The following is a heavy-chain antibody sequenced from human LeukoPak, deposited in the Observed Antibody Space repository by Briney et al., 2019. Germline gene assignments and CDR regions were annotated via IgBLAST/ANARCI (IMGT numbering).Heavy chain of an antibody. Sequence: ASVKVSCKASGYTFTGYYMHWVRQAPGQRLEWMGRINPNSGGTNYAQKFQGRVTMTRDTSISTAYMELSRLRSDDTAVYYCARETSSSPPYYYYYGMDVWGQGTTVTVSS. D-gene: IGHD6-6*01. J-gene: IGHJ6*02. CDR3: ARETSSSPPYYYYYGMDV. V-gene: IGHV1-2*06. CDR1: GYTFTGYY. CDR2: INPNSGGT.